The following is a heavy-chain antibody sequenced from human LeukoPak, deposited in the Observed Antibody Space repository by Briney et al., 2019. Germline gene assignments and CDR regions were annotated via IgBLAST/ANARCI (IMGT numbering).Heavy chain of an antibody. CDR1: GGSISSYY. D-gene: IGHD4-11*01. Sequence: SETLSLTCTVSGGSISSYYWSWIRQPPGKGLEWIGYIYYSGSTNYNPSLKSQVTISVDTSKNQFSLKLSSVTAADTAVYYCARAIRDTVTLDAFDIWGQGTMVTVSS. V-gene: IGHV4-59*01. J-gene: IGHJ3*02. CDR2: IYYSGST. CDR3: ARAIRDTVTLDAFDI.